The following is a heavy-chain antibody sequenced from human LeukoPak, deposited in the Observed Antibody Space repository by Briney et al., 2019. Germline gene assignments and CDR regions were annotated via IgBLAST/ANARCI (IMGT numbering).Heavy chain of an antibody. CDR3: ARSSGSYSLFDY. CDR1: GGTFSSYA. CDR2: IIPIFGTA. Sequence: SVKVSCKASGGTFSSYAISWVRQAPGQGLEWMGGIIPIFGTANYAQKFQGRVTITADESTSTAYMELSSLRSEDTAVYYCARSSGSYSLFDYWGQGTLVTVSS. J-gene: IGHJ4*02. D-gene: IGHD1-26*01. V-gene: IGHV1-69*13.